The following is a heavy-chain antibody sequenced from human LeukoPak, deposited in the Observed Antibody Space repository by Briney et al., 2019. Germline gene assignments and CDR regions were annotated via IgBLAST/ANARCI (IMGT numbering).Heavy chain of an antibody. V-gene: IGHV4-61*08. CDR1: GDSVSSGAYY. Sequence: PSETLSLTCTVSGDSVSSGAYYWNWIRQPPGTGLEWIGEIYHSGSTNYNPSLKSRVTISVDTSKNQFSLELSSVTAADTAVYYCARGEGGATESGTFDIWGQGTMVTVSS. J-gene: IGHJ3*02. D-gene: IGHD1-26*01. CDR3: ARGEGGATESGTFDI. CDR2: IYHSGST.